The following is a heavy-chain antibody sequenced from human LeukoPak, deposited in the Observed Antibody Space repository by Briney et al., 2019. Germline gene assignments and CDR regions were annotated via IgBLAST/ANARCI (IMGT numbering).Heavy chain of an antibody. CDR2: ISHSGST. CDR1: GCSISSRGYY. D-gene: IGHD2-8*02. CDR3: ARQGAGGSDY. J-gene: IGHJ4*02. Sequence: SETLSLTCTVSGCSISSRGYYWAWMRQPPGKGLEWIGSISHSGSTYYNPSLKSRVNIAADTSKNQFSLKLTSVTAADTAVHYCARQGAGGSDYWGQGTLVTVSS. V-gene: IGHV4-39*01.